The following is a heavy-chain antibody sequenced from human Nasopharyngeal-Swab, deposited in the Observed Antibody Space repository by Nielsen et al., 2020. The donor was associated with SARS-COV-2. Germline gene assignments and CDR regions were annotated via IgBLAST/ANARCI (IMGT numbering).Heavy chain of an antibody. D-gene: IGHD6-13*01. J-gene: IGHJ4*02. CDR2: IRGDGCDP. V-gene: IGHV3-74*01. CDR1: GFIFSNYW. Sequence: GESLKISCAGSGFIFSNYWMHWVRQAPGKGLVWVLRIRGDGCDPSYADSVKGRFTISKDNAKNTMYLQMNSLRDEDTAVYYCARASKMGAAAGLHPFGNWGQGALVTVSS. CDR3: ARASKMGAAAGLHPFGN.